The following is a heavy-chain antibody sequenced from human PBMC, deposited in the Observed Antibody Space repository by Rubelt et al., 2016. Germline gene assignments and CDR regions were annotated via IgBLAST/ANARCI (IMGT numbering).Heavy chain of an antibody. CDR2: ISYDGSNK. CDR1: GFTFSSYA. CDR3: AKVRSEVVEAALNY. V-gene: IGHV3-30*04. Sequence: QVQLVESGGGVVQPGRSLRLSCAASGFTFSSYAMHWVRQAPGKGLEWVAVISYDGSNKYYADSVKGRFTISRDNSKNTLDLQMNSLRAEDTALYSCAKVRSEVVEAALNYWGQGTLVTVSS. D-gene: IGHD2-15*01. J-gene: IGHJ4*02.